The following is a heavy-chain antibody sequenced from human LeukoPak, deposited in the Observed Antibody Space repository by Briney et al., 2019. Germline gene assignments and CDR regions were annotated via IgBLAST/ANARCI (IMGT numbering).Heavy chain of an antibody. CDR1: GYRFTSYW. D-gene: IGHD3-16*01. J-gene: IGHJ4*02. CDR2: IYPGDSDT. CDR3: ARSSGYYVDYFDY. V-gene: IGHV5-51*01. Sequence: GESLKISCKGSGYRFTSYWIGWVRPMPGKGLGWMGIIYPGDSDTRYSPSFQGQVTISADKSISTAYLQWSSLKASDTAMYYCARSSGYYVDYFDYWGQGTLVTVSS.